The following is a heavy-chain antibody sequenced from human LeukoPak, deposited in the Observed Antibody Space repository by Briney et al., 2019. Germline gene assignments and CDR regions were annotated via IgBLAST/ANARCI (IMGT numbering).Heavy chain of an antibody. D-gene: IGHD2-2*01. Sequence: PSETLSLTCAGYGGSFSGYYWSWIRQPPGKGLEWIGEINHSGSTNYNPSLKSRVTISVDTSKNQFSLKLSSVTAADTAVYYCARGGIRQYQLLAHYWGQGTLVTVSS. CDR1: GGSFSGYY. CDR3: ARGGIRQYQLLAHY. J-gene: IGHJ4*02. CDR2: INHSGST. V-gene: IGHV4-34*01.